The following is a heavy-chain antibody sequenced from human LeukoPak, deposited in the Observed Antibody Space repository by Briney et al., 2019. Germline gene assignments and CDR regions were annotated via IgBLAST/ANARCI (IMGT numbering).Heavy chain of an antibody. D-gene: IGHD3-22*01. V-gene: IGHV1-18*04. CDR1: GYTFTSYG. Sequence: ASVKASCKASGYTFTSYGISWVRQAPGQGLEWMGWISAYNGNTNYAQKLQGRVTMTTDTSTSTAYMELRSLRSDDTAVYYCARAMYYYDSSGYYDYWGQGTLVTVSS. CDR2: ISAYNGNT. CDR3: ARAMYYYDSSGYYDY. J-gene: IGHJ4*02.